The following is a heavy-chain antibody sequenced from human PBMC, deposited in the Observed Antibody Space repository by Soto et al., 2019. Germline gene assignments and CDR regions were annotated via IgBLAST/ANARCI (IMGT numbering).Heavy chain of an antibody. CDR3: ARDLTDRSSSWYYYFDY. J-gene: IGHJ4*02. CDR2: ISGHDGNT. Sequence: ASVKVSCKASGYRLTSYGISWVRQAPGQGLEWMGWISGHDGNTKYTQKVQGRVTVTTDTSTSTAYMDLRSLRSDDTAVYYCARDLTDRSSSWYYYFDYWGQGTLVTVSS. CDR1: GYRLTSYG. D-gene: IGHD6-13*01. V-gene: IGHV1-18*01.